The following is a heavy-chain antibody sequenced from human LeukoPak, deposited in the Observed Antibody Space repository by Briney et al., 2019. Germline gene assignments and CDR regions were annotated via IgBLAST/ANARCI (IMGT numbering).Heavy chain of an antibody. CDR1: GYTFTSYG. CDR2: ISAYNGNT. CDR3: ARERVYDSSGYYYFDY. Sequence: ASVKVSCKASGYTFTSYGISWVRRAPGQGLEWMGWISAYNGNTNYAQKLQGRVTMTTDTSTSTAYMELRSLRSDDTAVYYCARERVYDSSGYYYFDYWGQGTLVTVSS. J-gene: IGHJ4*02. V-gene: IGHV1-18*01. D-gene: IGHD3-22*01.